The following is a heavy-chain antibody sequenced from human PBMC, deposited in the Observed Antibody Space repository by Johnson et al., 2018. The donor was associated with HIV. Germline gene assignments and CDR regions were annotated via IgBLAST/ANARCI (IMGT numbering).Heavy chain of an antibody. D-gene: IGHD3-10*01. J-gene: IGHJ3*02. Sequence: QVQLVESGGGVVQPGRSLRLSCAASGFTFSSYVIHWVRQAPGKGLEWVAFISYDGTNTYYADSVKGRFTISRDNSKNTLYLQMNSLRAEDTAVYYCARGRVRRFAFDIWGQGTRGTVSS. CDR3: ARGRVRRFAFDI. V-gene: IGHV3-30*04. CDR2: ISYDGTNT. CDR1: GFTFSSYV.